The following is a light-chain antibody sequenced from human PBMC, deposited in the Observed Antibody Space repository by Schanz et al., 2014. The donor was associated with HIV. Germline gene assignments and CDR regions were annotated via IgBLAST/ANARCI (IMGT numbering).Light chain of an antibody. J-gene: IGLJ3*02. CDR2: ENN. V-gene: IGLV6-57*04. CDR3: QSSDRYNGKV. Sequence: NFMLTQPPSVSESPGKTVAIPCTRSSGSIASSFVQWYQQRPDSAPTLVISENNDRPSGVPDRFSGSMDMSSNSAFLTISGLKTEDEADYYCQSSDRYNGKVFGGGTKLTVL. CDR1: SGSIASSF.